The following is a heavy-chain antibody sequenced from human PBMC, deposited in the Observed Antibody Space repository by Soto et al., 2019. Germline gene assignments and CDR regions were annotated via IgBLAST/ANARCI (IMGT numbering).Heavy chain of an antibody. D-gene: IGHD3-10*01. CDR3: VRQPGGVATPGDDY. CDR1: GYNFDAFD. V-gene: IGHV1-8*02. Sequence: QVQLVQSGAEVKKPGASVKVSCEASGYNFDAFDIHWVRQAAGQGLEWMGWMNPRTGDTAFAQEFQDRVTMTSDTSRNTAYMEVSGLRSEDTAVYFSVRQPGGVATPGDDYWGQGTLVTVSS. CDR2: MNPRTGDT. J-gene: IGHJ4*02.